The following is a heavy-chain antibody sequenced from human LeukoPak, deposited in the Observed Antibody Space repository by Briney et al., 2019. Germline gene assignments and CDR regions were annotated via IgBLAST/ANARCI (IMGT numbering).Heavy chain of an antibody. CDR1: GFTFSSYA. CDR3: ARARYSSGWYDAFDI. Sequence: GGSLRLSCAASGFTFSSYAMHWVRQAPGKGLEWLAVIWYDGSEKYYADSVQGRFTVSRDNSKNTLYLQMNSLRAEDTAVYYCARARYSSGWYDAFDIWGQGTMVTVSS. V-gene: IGHV3-33*08. D-gene: IGHD6-19*01. J-gene: IGHJ3*02. CDR2: IWYDGSEK.